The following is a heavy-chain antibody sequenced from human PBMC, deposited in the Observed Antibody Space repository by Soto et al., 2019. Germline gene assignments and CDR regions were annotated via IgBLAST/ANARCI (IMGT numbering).Heavy chain of an antibody. CDR2: LSVYNGNT. D-gene: IGHD3-3*01. J-gene: IGHJ4*02. CDR3: ARGRPHDY. V-gene: IGHV1-18*01. CDR1: GYTFSNYG. Sequence: GASVKVSCTASGYTFSNYGITWVRQAPGQGLEWMGWLSVYNGNTNYAQNFRGRLTVTTDSFTSTAYMELHSLTSDDTAVYYCARGRPHDYWGQGTLVTVSS.